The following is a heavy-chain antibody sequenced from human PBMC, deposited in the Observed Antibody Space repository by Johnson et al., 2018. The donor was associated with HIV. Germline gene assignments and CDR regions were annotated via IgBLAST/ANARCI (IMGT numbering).Heavy chain of an antibody. D-gene: IGHD6-13*01. CDR2: IRYDGSDK. CDR1: GFTFSSYG. CDR3: ARDGWRQLVEDAFDI. J-gene: IGHJ3*02. Sequence: QVQLVESGGGVVQPGRSLRLSCAASGFTFSSYGMHWVRQAPGKGLEWVSFIRYDGSDKYYADSVKGRFTISRDNSKNSLYLKRNSLRPEDTAVYYCARDGWRQLVEDAFDIWGQGTMVTVSS. V-gene: IGHV3-30*02.